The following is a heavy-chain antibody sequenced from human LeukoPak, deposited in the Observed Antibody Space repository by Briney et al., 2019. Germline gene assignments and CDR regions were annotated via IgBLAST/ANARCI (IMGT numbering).Heavy chain of an antibody. D-gene: IGHD5-18*01. V-gene: IGHV1-69*13. Sequence: SVKVSCKASGGTFSSYAITWVRQAPGQGLEWMGGIIPLFRSLSYAQTFRGIVDFTADESTNTAYMELSSLTSEDTAVYYCARAGDRAYSPIWGQGTLLTVSS. CDR2: IIPLFRSL. CDR3: ARAGDRAYSPI. CDR1: GGTFSSYA. J-gene: IGHJ4*02.